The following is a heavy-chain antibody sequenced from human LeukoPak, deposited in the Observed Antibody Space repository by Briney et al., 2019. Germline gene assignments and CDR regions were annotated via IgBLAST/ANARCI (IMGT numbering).Heavy chain of an antibody. J-gene: IGHJ5*02. V-gene: IGHV4-4*07. Sequence: SETLSLTCTVSGGSISSYYWSWIRQPAGKGLEWIGRIYTSGSTNYNPSLKSRVTMSLDTSKNQFSLKLSSVTAADTAVYYCARDYYGSGSHPNWFDPWGQGTLVTVSP. D-gene: IGHD3-10*01. CDR3: ARDYYGSGSHPNWFDP. CDR1: GGSISSYY. CDR2: IYTSGST.